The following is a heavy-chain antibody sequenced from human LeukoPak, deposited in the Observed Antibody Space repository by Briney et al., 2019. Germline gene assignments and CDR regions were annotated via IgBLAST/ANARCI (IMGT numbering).Heavy chain of an antibody. Sequence: GGSLRLSCAASGFTFSSHWMHWVRQAPGKGLEWVSSISSSSSYIYYADSVKGRFTISRDNAKNSLYLQMNSLRAEDTAVYYCARSGGGPCDYWGQGTLVTVSS. CDR2: ISSSSSYI. D-gene: IGHD3-10*01. V-gene: IGHV3-21*01. CDR1: GFTFSSHW. CDR3: ARSGGGPCDY. J-gene: IGHJ4*02.